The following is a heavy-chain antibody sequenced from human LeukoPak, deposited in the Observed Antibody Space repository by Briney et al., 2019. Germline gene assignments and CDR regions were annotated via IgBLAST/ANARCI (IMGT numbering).Heavy chain of an antibody. D-gene: IGHD6-19*01. CDR3: ARGRGAVAWTFDY. CDR1: GGSLSSYY. CDR2: IYYSGSGST. Sequence: SETLSLTCTVSGGSLSSYYWSWIRQSPGKGLAWIGYIYYSGSGSTNYNPSLKSRVSVSVDTSKNHFSLKLSSVTAADTAVYYCARGRGAVAWTFDYWGQGTLVTVSS. V-gene: IGHV4-59*08. J-gene: IGHJ4*02.